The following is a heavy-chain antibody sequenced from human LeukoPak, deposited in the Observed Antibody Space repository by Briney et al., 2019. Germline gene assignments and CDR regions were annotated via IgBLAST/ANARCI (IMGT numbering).Heavy chain of an antibody. D-gene: IGHD2/OR15-2a*01. Sequence: ASVKVSCKASGYTFTSYGISWMRQAPGQGLEWMGWISAYNSNRNYAQKFQGRVTMTADTSTSTAYMELRSLRSDDTAVYYCARDEGYFCSSSNCYVRYWYFDLWGRGTLVTVSS. CDR1: GYTFTSYG. V-gene: IGHV1-18*01. J-gene: IGHJ2*01. CDR2: ISAYNSNR. CDR3: ARDEGYFCSSSNCYVRYWYFDL.